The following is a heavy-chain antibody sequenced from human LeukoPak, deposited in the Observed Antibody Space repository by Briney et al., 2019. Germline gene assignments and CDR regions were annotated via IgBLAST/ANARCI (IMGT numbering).Heavy chain of an antibody. Sequence: SETLSLTCTVSGGSISSSSYYWGWIRQPPGKGLEWIGSIYYSGSTYYNPFLKSRVTISVDTSKNQFSLKLSSVTAADTAVYYCASHGPNSSGWYFDYWGQGTLVTVSS. CDR3: ASHGPNSSGWYFDY. D-gene: IGHD6-19*01. CDR1: GGSISSSSYY. V-gene: IGHV4-39*01. J-gene: IGHJ4*02. CDR2: IYYSGST.